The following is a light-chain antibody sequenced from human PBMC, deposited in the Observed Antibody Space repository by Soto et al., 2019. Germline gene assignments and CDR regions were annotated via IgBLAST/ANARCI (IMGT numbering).Light chain of an antibody. CDR3: SSFTSSTTRV. Sequence: QSVLTQAASVSGSPGQSITISCTGSSSDIGGYDYVSWYQQYPGKAPKLMIYDVSNRPSGVSNRFSGSKSGNTASLTISGLQADDEADYYCSSFTSSTTRVFGTGTKVTVL. CDR1: SSDIGGYDY. J-gene: IGLJ1*01. V-gene: IGLV2-14*03. CDR2: DVS.